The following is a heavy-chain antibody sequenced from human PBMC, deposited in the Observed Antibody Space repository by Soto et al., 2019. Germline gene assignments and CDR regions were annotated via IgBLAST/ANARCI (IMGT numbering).Heavy chain of an antibody. V-gene: IGHV4-59*01. CDR2: IYYSGST. D-gene: IGHD2-8*01. CDR3: ARGYCTNGVCYMAWFDP. J-gene: IGHJ5*02. CDR1: GGSISSYY. Sequence: PSETLSLTCTVSGGSISSYYWSWIRQPPGKGLEWIGYIYYSGSTNYNPSLKSRVTISVDTSKNQFSLKLSSVTAADTAVYYCARGYCTNGVCYMAWFDPWGQGTLVTSPQ.